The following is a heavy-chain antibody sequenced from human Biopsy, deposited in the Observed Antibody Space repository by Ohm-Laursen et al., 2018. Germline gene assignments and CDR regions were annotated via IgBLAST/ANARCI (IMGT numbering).Heavy chain of an antibody. D-gene: IGHD1-1*01. CDR2: FAPENGKT. J-gene: IGHJ3*01. CDR1: GYTLTELS. CDR3: AADINVWNVNY. V-gene: IGHV1-24*01. Sequence: SVKVSCKVSGYTLTELSMHWVRQAPGQGLEWMGGFAPENGKTVYTQNFQARVSMTEDTSTDTAYMELRSLRSEDTAVYYCAADINVWNVNYWGQGTMVTVSS.